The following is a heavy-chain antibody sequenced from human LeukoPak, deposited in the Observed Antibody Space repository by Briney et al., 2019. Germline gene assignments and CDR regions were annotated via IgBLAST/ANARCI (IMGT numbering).Heavy chain of an antibody. CDR1: GFTFSSYA. D-gene: IGHD3-9*01. CDR3: ALLEGYDILTGYYNFDY. V-gene: IGHV3-23*01. CDR2: ISGSGGST. J-gene: IGHJ4*02. Sequence: GGSLRLSCAASGFTFSSYAMSWVRQAPGKGLEWVSAISGSGGSTYYADSVKGRFTISRDNSKNTLYLQMNSLGAEDTAVYYCALLEGYDILTGYYNFDYWGQGTLVTVSS.